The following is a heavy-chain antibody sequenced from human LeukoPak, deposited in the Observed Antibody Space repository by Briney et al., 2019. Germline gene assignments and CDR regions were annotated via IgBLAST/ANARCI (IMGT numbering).Heavy chain of an antibody. CDR2: IKQDGSEK. D-gene: IGHD6-13*01. Sequence: GGSLRLSCAASGFTFRNYWMTWVRQAPGKGLEWVATIKQDGSEKYYVDSVKGRFTVSRDNAKNSLDLQVNSLRAEDTAVYYCAKGGRSSSWYWSHWGRGTLVTVSS. CDR3: AKGGRSSSWYWSH. V-gene: IGHV3-7*01. J-gene: IGHJ4*02. CDR1: GFTFRNYW.